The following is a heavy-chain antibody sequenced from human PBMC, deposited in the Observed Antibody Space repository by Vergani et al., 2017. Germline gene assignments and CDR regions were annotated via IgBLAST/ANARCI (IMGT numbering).Heavy chain of an antibody. CDR3: ATVPYSSSWYPYYYYGMDV. D-gene: IGHD6-13*01. CDR2: FDPEDGET. V-gene: IGHV1-24*01. J-gene: IGHJ6*02. Sequence: QVQLVQSGAEVKKPGASVKVSCKVSGYTLTELSMHWVRQAPGKGLEWMGGFDPEDGETIYAQKFQGRVTMTEDTSTDTAYMELSSLRSEDTAVYYCATVPYSSSWYPYYYYGMDVWGQGTTVTVSS. CDR1: GYTLTELS.